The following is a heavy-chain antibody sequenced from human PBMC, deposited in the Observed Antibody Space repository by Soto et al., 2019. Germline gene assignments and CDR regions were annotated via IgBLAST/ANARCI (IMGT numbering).Heavy chain of an antibody. CDR3: ARGGQECSGGSCYGTHAFDI. J-gene: IGHJ3*02. CDR1: GYTFTGYY. Sequence: QVQLVQSGAEVKKPGASVKVFCKASGYTFTGYYMHWVRQAPGQGLEWLGWINHNSGGTNFAQKFQGLVTMTRDTSISTAYMELSRLRSYGTAVYYCARGGQECSGGSCYGTHAFDIWGQGTMVTVSS. V-gene: IGHV1-2*04. D-gene: IGHD2-15*01. CDR2: INHNSGGT.